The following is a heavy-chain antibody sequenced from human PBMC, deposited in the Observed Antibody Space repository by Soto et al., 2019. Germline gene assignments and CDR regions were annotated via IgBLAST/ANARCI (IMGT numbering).Heavy chain of an antibody. J-gene: IGHJ6*02. V-gene: IGHV4-4*02. Sequence: PSESLSITCAVSGGSISSSNWWSWVRQPPGKGLEWIGEIYHSGSTNYNPSLKSRVTISVDKSKNQFSLKLSSVTAADTAVYYCARSRGSGSYYLTLYYYGMDVWGQGTTVTVSS. CDR1: GGSISSSNW. CDR2: IYHSGST. CDR3: ARSRGSGSYYLTLYYYGMDV. D-gene: IGHD3-10*01.